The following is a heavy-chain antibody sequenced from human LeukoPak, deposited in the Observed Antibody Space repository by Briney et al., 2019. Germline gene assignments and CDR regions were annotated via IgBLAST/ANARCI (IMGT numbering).Heavy chain of an antibody. CDR3: ARAGRWLQMAFDY. Sequence: SQTLSLTCTVSGGSISSGGYYWSWIRQPPGKGLEWIGEINHSGSTNYNPSLKSRVTISVDTSKNQFSLKLSSVTAADTAVYYCARAGRWLQMAFDYWGQGTLVTVSS. CDR1: GGSISSGGYY. V-gene: IGHV4-30-2*01. D-gene: IGHD5-24*01. J-gene: IGHJ4*02. CDR2: INHSGST.